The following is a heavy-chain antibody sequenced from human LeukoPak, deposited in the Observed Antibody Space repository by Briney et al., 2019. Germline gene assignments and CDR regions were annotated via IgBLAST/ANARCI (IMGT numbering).Heavy chain of an antibody. J-gene: IGHJ4*02. V-gene: IGHV4-34*01. CDR1: GGSFSGYY. D-gene: IGHD6-13*01. CDR2: INHSGST. Sequence: SETLSLTCAVYGGSFSGYYWSWIHQPPGKGLEWIGEINHSGSTNYNPSLKSRVTTSVDTSKNQFSLKLSSVTAADTAVYYCARGTGSSWYGGPFDSWGQGTLVTVSS. CDR3: ARGTGSSWYGGPFDS.